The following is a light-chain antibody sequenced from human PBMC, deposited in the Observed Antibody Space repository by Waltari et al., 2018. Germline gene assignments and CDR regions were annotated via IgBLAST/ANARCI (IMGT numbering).Light chain of an antibody. CDR3: CSYAGGSVI. Sequence: QSGLTQPASVSGSPGQSITISCTGSSGDVGSYKLVSWSQRQPGQAPKLIISEVNDRPSGVFNRFSCSKSGNTASLTISGLQAEDEADYYCCSYAGGSVIFGGGTKLTVL. J-gene: IGLJ2*01. CDR1: SGDVGSYKL. CDR2: EVN. V-gene: IGLV2-23*02.